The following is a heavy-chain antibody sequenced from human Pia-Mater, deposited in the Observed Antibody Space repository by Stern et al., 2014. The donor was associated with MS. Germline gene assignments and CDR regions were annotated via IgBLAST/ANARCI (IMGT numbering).Heavy chain of an antibody. CDR1: GFTFRSYW. Sequence: EVQLEESGGGLVQPGGSLRLSCAASGFTFRSYWMTWVRQAPGKGLGWVANIQPDGSEKYYVDSVKGRFTISRDNAKNSLYLQMNSLRAEDTAVYYCTRSNRGAFDIWGQGTMVTVSS. D-gene: IGHD7-27*01. CDR2: IQPDGSEK. CDR3: TRSNRGAFDI. V-gene: IGHV3-7*01. J-gene: IGHJ3*02.